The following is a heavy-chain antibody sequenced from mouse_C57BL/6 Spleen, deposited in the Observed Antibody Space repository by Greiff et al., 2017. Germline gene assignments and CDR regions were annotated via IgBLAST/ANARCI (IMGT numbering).Heavy chain of an antibody. J-gene: IGHJ4*01. Sequence: EVQVVESGGGLVKPGGSLKLSCAASGFTFSSYAMSWVRQTPEKRLEWVATISDGGSYTYYPDNVKGRFTISRYNAKNNLYLQMSHLKSEDTAMXYCAGGLYDAIDYWGQGTSVTVSS. CDR1: GFTFSSYA. CDR3: AGGLYDAIDY. V-gene: IGHV5-4*01. CDR2: ISDGGSYT.